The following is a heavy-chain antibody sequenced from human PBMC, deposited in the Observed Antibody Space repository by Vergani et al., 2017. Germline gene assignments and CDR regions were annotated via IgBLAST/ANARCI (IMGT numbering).Heavy chain of an antibody. Sequence: QLQLQESGPGLVKPSETLSLTCTVSGGSISSSSYYWGWIRQPPGKGLEWIGSIYYSGSTYYNPSLKSRVTISVDTSKNQFSLKLRSVTAADTAVYYCARHRLPGYYYWGQGTLVTVSS. CDR3: ARHRLPGYYY. D-gene: IGHD3-9*01. V-gene: IGHV4-39*01. CDR2: IYYSGST. J-gene: IGHJ4*02. CDR1: GGSISSSSYY.